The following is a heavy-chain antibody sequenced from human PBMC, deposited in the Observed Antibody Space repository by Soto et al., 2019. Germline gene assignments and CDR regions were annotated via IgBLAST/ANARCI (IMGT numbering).Heavy chain of an antibody. CDR2: VSAGGGTT. Sequence: EVQLLESGGGLVQPGGSLRLSCAASGFSFSNYAMNWVRQAPGKGLEWVSSVSAGGGTTFYADSVKGRFTISRDNSKNTLYLQMNSLRAEDTAVCYCATRLPGAGCFDYWGQGTLVTVSS. CDR3: ATRLPGAGCFDY. V-gene: IGHV3-23*01. D-gene: IGHD7-27*01. CDR1: GFSFSNYA. J-gene: IGHJ4*02.